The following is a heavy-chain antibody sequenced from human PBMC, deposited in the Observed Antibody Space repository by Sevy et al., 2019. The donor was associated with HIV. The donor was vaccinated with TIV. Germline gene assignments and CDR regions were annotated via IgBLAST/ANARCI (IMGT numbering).Heavy chain of an antibody. CDR3: TTDGGGYNYGYSFDY. Sequence: GGSLRLSCAASGFTFSSYWMNWVRQAPGKGLEWVGRIKSKTDGGTTDYAAPVKGRFTISRDDSKNTLYLQMNSLKTEDTAVYYCTTDGGGYNYGYSFDYWGQGTLVTVSS. V-gene: IGHV3-15*07. CDR2: IKSKTDGGTT. D-gene: IGHD5-18*01. J-gene: IGHJ4*02. CDR1: GFTFSSYW.